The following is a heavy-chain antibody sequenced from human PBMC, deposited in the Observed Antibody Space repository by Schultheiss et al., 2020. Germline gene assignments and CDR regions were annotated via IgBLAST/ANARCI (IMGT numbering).Heavy chain of an antibody. CDR2: IYYSGST. J-gene: IGHJ3*02. CDR3: ARPAFGYGDYPDAFDI. D-gene: IGHD4-17*01. CDR1: GGSISSGGYY. V-gene: IGHV4-31*03. Sequence: SETLSLTCTVSGGSISSGGYYWSWIRQHPGKGLEWIGYIYYSGSTYYNPSLKSRVTISVDTSKNQFSLKLSSVTAADTAVYYCARPAFGYGDYPDAFDIWGQGTMVTV.